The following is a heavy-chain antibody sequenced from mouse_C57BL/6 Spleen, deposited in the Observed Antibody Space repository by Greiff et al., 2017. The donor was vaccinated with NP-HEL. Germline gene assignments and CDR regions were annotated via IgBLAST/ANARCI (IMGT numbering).Heavy chain of an antibody. CDR1: GFTFSSYA. CDR3: ARDRDYDDGYFDY. V-gene: IGHV5-4*01. Sequence: EVQRVESGGGLVKPGGSLKLSCAASGFTFSSYAMSWVRQTPEKRLEWVATISDGGSYTYYPDNVKGRFTISRDNAKNNLYLQMSHLKSEDTAMYYCARDRDYDDGYFDYWGQGTTLTVSS. J-gene: IGHJ2*01. D-gene: IGHD2-4*01. CDR2: ISDGGSYT.